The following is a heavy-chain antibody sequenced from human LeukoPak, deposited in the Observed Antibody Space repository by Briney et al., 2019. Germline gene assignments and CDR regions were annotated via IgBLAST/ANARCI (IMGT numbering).Heavy chain of an antibody. CDR1: GFTFSDSA. J-gene: IGHJ6*02. Sequence: GGSLRLSCAASGFTFSDSAMHWVRQASGKGLEWVGRIRSKANSYATAYAASVKGRFTISRDDSKNTAYLQMNSLKTEDTAVYYCTRDYDSSGYQEDYYYYYGMDVWGQGTTVTVSS. V-gene: IGHV3-73*01. CDR3: TRDYDSSGYQEDYYYYYGMDV. D-gene: IGHD3-22*01. CDR2: IRSKANSYAT.